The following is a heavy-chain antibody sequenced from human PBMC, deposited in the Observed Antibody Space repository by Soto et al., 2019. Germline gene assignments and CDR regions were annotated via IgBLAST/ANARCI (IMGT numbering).Heavy chain of an antibody. Sequence: GASVKVSCKASGYTFTTSGFNWVRQAPGQGLEWMGWISAKSGNTNYAQKLQGRVTMTTDTSTSTVYMELRSLTSDDTAIYYCKRAGDSDWNYVSTSSWGQGTLVTVSS. CDR3: KRAGDSDWNYVSTSS. V-gene: IGHV1-18*04. D-gene: IGHD1-1*01. CDR1: GYTFTTSG. J-gene: IGHJ4*02. CDR2: ISAKSGNT.